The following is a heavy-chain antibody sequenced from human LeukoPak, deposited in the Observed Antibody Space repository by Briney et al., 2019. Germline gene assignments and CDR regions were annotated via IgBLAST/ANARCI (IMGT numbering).Heavy chain of an antibody. D-gene: IGHD3-22*01. CDR1: GGSFSGYY. J-gene: IGHJ4*02. CDR2: INHSGST. Sequence: SETLSLTCAVYGGSFSGYYWSWIGQPPGKGLEWIGEINHSGSTNYNPSLKSRVTISVDTSKNQFSLKLSSVTAADTAVYYCARTRSGYYRIDYWGQGTLVTVSS. CDR3: ARTRSGYYRIDY. V-gene: IGHV4-34*01.